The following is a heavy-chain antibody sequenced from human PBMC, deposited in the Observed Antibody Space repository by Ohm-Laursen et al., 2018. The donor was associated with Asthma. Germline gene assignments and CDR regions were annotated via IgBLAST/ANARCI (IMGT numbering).Heavy chain of an antibody. CDR2: IYSGGST. CDR1: GFTFRSYA. V-gene: IGHV3-53*01. D-gene: IGHD3-16*01. J-gene: IGHJ4*02. CDR3: ATLGDSSITQ. Sequence: SLRLSCSVPGFTFRSYAMHWVRQAPGKGLEWVSVIYSGGSTYYADSVKGRFTISWDDAKNSLYLQMNSLRVDDTAVYYCATLGDSSITQWGQGTLVTVSS.